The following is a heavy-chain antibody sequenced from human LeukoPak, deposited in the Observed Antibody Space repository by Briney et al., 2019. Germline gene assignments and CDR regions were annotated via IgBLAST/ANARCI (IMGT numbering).Heavy chain of an antibody. V-gene: IGHV1-8*01. Sequence: GASVKVSCKASGYTFTSYDINWVRQATGQGLEWMGWMNPNSGNTGYAQKFQGRVTMTRNTSISTAYMELSSLRSEDTAVYYCARVPAKRYCSSTSCYSGWFDPWGQGTLVTVPS. J-gene: IGHJ5*02. CDR3: ARVPAKRYCSSTSCYSGWFDP. CDR1: GYTFTSYD. D-gene: IGHD2-2*01. CDR2: MNPNSGNT.